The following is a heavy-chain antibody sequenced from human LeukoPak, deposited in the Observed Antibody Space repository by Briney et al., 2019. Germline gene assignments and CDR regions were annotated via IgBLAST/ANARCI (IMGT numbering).Heavy chain of an antibody. Sequence: GGSLRLSCAASGFTFSSFAMSWVRQAPGKGLEWVSGISGSGGSTYYADSVKGRFTISRDNSKTTLYLLMNSLRAEATAVYYCAKAWSSSWYGGFDPWGQGSLVTVSS. CDR3: AKAWSSSWYGGFDP. V-gene: IGHV3-23*01. CDR1: GFTFSSFA. J-gene: IGHJ5*02. D-gene: IGHD6-13*01. CDR2: ISGSGGST.